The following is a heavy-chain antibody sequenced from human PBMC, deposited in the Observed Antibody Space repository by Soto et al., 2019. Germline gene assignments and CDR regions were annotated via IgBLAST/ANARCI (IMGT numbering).Heavy chain of an antibody. Sequence: GGSLRLSCATSGFTFSDYSMNWVRQAPGKGLEWVSSISSSGNYIYSADSVKGRLTISRDNTKSSLNLQMNSLRAEDTAVYYCARTGRWLQFEDYWGQGTLVTVSS. CDR2: ISSSGNYI. CDR1: GFTFSDYS. V-gene: IGHV3-21*01. CDR3: ARTGRWLQFEDY. J-gene: IGHJ4*02. D-gene: IGHD5-12*01.